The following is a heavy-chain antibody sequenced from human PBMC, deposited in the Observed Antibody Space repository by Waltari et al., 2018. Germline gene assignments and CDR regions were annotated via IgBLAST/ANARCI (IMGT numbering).Heavy chain of an antibody. D-gene: IGHD3-22*01. Sequence: QVQLVQSGAEVKKPGSSVKVSCKASGGTFSSYAISWVRQAPGQGLEWMGRIIPILGIANYAQKFQGRVTITADESTSTAYMELSSLRSEDTAVYYCAGYYYDSSGYYSPYYFDYWGQGTLVTVSS. J-gene: IGHJ4*02. CDR3: AGYYYDSSGYYSPYYFDY. CDR1: GGTFSSYA. V-gene: IGHV1-69*04. CDR2: IIPILGIA.